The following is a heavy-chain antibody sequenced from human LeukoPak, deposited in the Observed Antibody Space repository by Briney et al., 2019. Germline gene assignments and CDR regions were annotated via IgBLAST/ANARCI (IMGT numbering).Heavy chain of an antibody. CDR3: TRDQTPYY. V-gene: IGHV3-49*04. CDR1: GFTFGDYA. Sequence: GGSLRLSCTASGFTFGDYAMTWVRQAPGKGLEWVGFIRSQIYGGTPEYAASVKGRFTISRDDSEGVAYLQMNSLKTEDIAVYYCTRDQTPYYWGQGTLVTVSS. J-gene: IGHJ4*02. CDR2: IRSQIYGGTP.